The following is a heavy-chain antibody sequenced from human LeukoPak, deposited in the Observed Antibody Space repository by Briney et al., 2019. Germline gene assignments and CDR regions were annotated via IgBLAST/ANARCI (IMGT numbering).Heavy chain of an antibody. J-gene: IGHJ4*02. V-gene: IGHV4-59*01. CDR1: GGSISSYY. CDR3: ARTGPGIAARNYFDY. D-gene: IGHD6-6*01. CDR2: IYYSGST. Sequence: SETLSLTCTVSGGSISSYYRSWIRQPPGKGLEWIGYIYYSGSTNYNPSLKSRVTISVDTSKNQFSLKLSSVTAADTAVYYCARTGPGIAARNYFDYWGQGTLVTVSS.